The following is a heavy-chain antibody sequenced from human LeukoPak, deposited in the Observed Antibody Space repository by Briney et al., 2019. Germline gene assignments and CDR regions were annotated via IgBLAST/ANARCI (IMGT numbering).Heavy chain of an antibody. CDR3: ARASYSYDINGWVPFDY. J-gene: IGHJ4*02. CDR2: IYTSGST. CDR1: GNSISSGDNY. Sequence: SETLSLTCTVCGNSISSGDNYWSWIRQPAGKGLEWIGRIYTSGSTNYNPSLKSRVTISGDTSKNQFSLRLSSVTAADTSVYYCARASYSYDINGWVPFDYWGQGTLVTVSS. D-gene: IGHD3-22*01. V-gene: IGHV4-61*02.